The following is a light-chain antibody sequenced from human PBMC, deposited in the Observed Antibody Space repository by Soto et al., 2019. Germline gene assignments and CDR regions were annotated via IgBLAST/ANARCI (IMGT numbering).Light chain of an antibody. Sequence: QSVLTQPRSVSGSPGQSVTISCTGTSSDVGGYNYVSWYQQHPGTVPKLMIYDVSNRPSGVPDRFSGSKSGNTASLTISELQAEYEADYYCCSYAGGHTALLFGGGTKLTVL. V-gene: IGLV2-11*01. J-gene: IGLJ2*01. CDR3: CSYAGGHTALL. CDR2: DVS. CDR1: SSDVGGYNY.